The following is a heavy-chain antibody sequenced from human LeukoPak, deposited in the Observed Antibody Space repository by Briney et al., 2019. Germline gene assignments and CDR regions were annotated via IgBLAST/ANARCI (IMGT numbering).Heavy chain of an antibody. J-gene: IGHJ4*02. Sequence: GGSLRLSCAASGFTFSSYWMHWVRQAPGKGLVWVSRIYSDGSSTNYADSVKGRFTVPRDNAKNTLYLQMNSLRAEDTAVYYCASNGDSPLLGYWGQGTLVTVSS. CDR3: ASNGDSPLLGY. CDR2: IYSDGSST. D-gene: IGHD4-17*01. CDR1: GFTFSSYW. V-gene: IGHV3-74*01.